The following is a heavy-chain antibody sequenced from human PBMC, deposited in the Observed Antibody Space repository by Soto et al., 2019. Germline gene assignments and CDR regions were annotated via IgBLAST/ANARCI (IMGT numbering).Heavy chain of an antibody. CDR1: GGTFSSYA. Sequence: QVQLVQSGAEVKKPGSSVKVSCKASGGTFSSYAISWVRQAPGQGLEWMGGIIPIFGTANYAQKLQGRVTITADESTRTAYMALSSLRSEETAVYYCARSVDTAMVYWYCDLCGRGTLVTVSS. CDR3: ARSVDTAMVYWYCDL. V-gene: IGHV1-69*01. J-gene: IGHJ2*01. D-gene: IGHD5-18*01. CDR2: IIPIFGTA.